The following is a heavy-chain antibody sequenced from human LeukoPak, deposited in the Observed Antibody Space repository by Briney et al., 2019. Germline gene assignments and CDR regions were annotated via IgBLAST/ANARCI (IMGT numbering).Heavy chain of an antibody. CDR1: GFTFNAAW. Sequence: AGGSLRLSCAASGFTFNAAWMNWVRQAPGTGLEWVGRIKSKTDGGTTDHAAPVQGRFSISRDDSKNTVYLQMNSLKTEDTAVYYCTTEKGDRRKNIFDSWGQGTLVTVSS. CDR3: TTEKGDRRKNIFDS. J-gene: IGHJ4*02. CDR2: IKSKTDGGTT. V-gene: IGHV3-15*07. D-gene: IGHD1/OR15-1a*01.